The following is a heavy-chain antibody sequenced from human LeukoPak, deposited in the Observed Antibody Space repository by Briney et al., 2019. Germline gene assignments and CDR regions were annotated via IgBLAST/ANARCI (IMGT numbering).Heavy chain of an antibody. CDR3: VRDGDYYDSGGYVNI. V-gene: IGHV4-30-2*01. CDR2: IFHTGST. J-gene: IGHJ4*02. D-gene: IGHD3-22*01. CDR1: GGSIGSGIYS. Sequence: SETLSLTCSVSGGSIGSGIYSWSWIRQPPGKGLEWIGYIFHTGSTSYNPSLKSRVTISVDTSKNQFSLKLSSVTAADTAMYYCVRDGDYYDSGGYVNIWGQGTLVTVSS.